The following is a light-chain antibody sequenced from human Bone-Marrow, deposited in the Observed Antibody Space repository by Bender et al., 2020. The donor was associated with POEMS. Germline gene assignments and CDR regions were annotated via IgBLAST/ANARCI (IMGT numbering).Light chain of an antibody. Sequence: QSALTQPPSASGSPGQSVTISCTGTSSDVGGYNYVSWYQQHPGKAPKLMLYEVSKRPSGVPDRFSGSKSGNTASLTVSGLQAEDEADYYCQSFDNSLSAPYVFGTGTKVTVL. CDR1: SSDVGGYNY. V-gene: IGLV2-8*01. CDR3: QSFDNSLSAPYV. CDR2: EVS. J-gene: IGLJ1*01.